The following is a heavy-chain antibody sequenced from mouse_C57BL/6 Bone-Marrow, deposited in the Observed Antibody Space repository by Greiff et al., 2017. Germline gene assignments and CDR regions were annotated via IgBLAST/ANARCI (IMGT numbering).Heavy chain of an antibody. Sequence: EVKLQQSGPELVKPGASVKISCKASGYSFTGYFMNWVKQSHGKSLEWIGRINPYNGDTFYNQKFKGKAKLTVDKSSSTAHMELLSLTSEDVAVYDCARGRYYYGSYYFDYWGQGTTLTVSS. D-gene: IGHD1-1*01. CDR3: ARGRYYYGSYYFDY. CDR2: INPYNGDT. CDR1: GYSFTGYF. J-gene: IGHJ2*01. V-gene: IGHV1-37*01.